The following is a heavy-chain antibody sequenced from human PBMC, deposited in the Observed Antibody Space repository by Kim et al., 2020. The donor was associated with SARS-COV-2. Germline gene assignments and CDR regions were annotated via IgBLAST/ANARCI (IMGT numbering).Heavy chain of an antibody. Sequence: GGSLRLSCAASGFTFSSYSMNWVRQAPGKGLEWVSSITNSSSFIYYADSVKGRFTISRDNAKNLLYLQMNSLRAEDTAVYYCASDDTDYGDYYYYYVWTSGAKGPRSPSP. V-gene: IGHV3-21*01. CDR2: ITNSSSFI. J-gene: IGHJ6*02. D-gene: IGHD4-17*01. CDR3: ASDDTDYGDYYYYYVWTS. CDR1: GFTFSSYS.